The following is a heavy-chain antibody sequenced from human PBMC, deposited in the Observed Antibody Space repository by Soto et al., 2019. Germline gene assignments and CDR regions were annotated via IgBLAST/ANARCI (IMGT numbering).Heavy chain of an antibody. J-gene: IGHJ4*02. CDR1: GFTFSSYW. Sequence: GGSLRLSCAASGFTFSSYWVHWVRQAPGKGLVWVSRINSDGSSTSYADSVKGRFTISRDNAKNTLYLQMNSLRAEDTAVYYCARRRAYDFWMRAGYFDYWGQGTLVTVSS. CDR3: ARRRAYDFWMRAGYFDY. CDR2: INSDGSST. D-gene: IGHD3-3*01. V-gene: IGHV3-74*01.